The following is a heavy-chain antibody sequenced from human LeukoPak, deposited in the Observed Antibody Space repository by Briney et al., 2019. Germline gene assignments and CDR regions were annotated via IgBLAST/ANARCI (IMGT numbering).Heavy chain of an antibody. V-gene: IGHV3-30*03. J-gene: IGHJ3*02. CDR3: ARDRGTYYDNLTGYSKGAFDI. D-gene: IGHD3-9*01. Sequence: GGSLRLSCAASGFTFSSYGMHWVRQAPGKGLEWVAVISYDGSNKYYADSVKGRFTISRDNSKNTLYLQMNSLRAEDTAVYYCARDRGTYYDNLTGYSKGAFDIWGQGTMVTVSS. CDR1: GFTFSSYG. CDR2: ISYDGSNK.